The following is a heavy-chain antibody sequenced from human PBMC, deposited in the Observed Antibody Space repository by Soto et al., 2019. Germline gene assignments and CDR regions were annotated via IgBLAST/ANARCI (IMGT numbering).Heavy chain of an antibody. V-gene: IGHV3-23*04. CDR3: GKGGGGDHGY. J-gene: IGHJ4*02. CDR2: ITITGDTT. D-gene: IGHD2-21*02. CDR1: GFIFTTSD. Sequence: EVQLVESEGGLVQPGGSLRLSCEASGFIFTTSDMSWVRQAPGKGLEWISSITITGDTTHYADSVKGRFTISRDNSRNTVYLQMHSLRRADRAVYYCGKGGGGDHGYWGQGTLVAVSS.